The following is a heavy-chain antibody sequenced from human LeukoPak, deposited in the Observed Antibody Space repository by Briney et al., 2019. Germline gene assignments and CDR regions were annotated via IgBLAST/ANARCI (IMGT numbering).Heavy chain of an antibody. D-gene: IGHD6-19*01. Sequence: GGSLRLSCAASGFTFSSYAMSWVRQAPGKGLEWVSAISGSGGSTYYADSVKGRFTISRDNSKNTLYLQMNSLRAEDTAVYYCAAVASKRYYYYYGMDVWGQGTTVTVSS. J-gene: IGHJ6*02. V-gene: IGHV3-23*01. CDR2: ISGSGGST. CDR1: GFTFSSYA. CDR3: AAVASKRYYYYYGMDV.